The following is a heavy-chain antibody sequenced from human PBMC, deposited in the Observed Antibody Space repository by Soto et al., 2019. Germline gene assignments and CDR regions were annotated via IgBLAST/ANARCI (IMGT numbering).Heavy chain of an antibody. Sequence: GGSLRLSCAASGFTFSSYAMHWVRQAPGKGLEWVAVISYDGSNKYYADSVKGRFTISRDNSKNTLYLQMNSLRAEDTAVYYCASRSGWKIIDYWGQGTLVTVSS. CDR2: ISYDGSNK. D-gene: IGHD6-19*01. J-gene: IGHJ4*02. V-gene: IGHV3-30-3*01. CDR1: GFTFSSYA. CDR3: ASRSGWKIIDY.